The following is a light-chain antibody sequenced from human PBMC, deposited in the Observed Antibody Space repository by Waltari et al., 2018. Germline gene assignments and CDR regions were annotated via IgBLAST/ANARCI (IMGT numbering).Light chain of an antibody. CDR3: SAWDSNLSAWV. CDR1: ASNIGNNV. CDR2: RSD. Sequence: QSVLTQPPSAPGTPGQGVTISCSGGASNIGNNVVNWYQQVPGKAPKLLIYRSDRRPSGISEKFSASRSGNTASLTITGLQPEDEADYYCSAWDSNLSAWVFGGGTKLTVL. J-gene: IGLJ3*02. V-gene: IGLV1-44*01.